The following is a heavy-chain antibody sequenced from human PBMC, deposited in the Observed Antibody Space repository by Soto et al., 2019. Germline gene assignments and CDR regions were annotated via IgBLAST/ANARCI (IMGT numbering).Heavy chain of an antibody. V-gene: IGHV3-30*18. CDR2: ISYDGSNQ. CDR3: AKGGLYGGYTDS. J-gene: IGHJ4*02. Sequence: GSLRLSCAASGFSFISYGMHWVRQAPGKGLEWVAIISYDGSNQYYGDSVKGRFTISRDNFKNAVYLQMGSLEAEDTAVYYCAKGGLYGGYTDSWGQGTLVTVSS. CDR1: GFSFISYG. D-gene: IGHD4-17*01.